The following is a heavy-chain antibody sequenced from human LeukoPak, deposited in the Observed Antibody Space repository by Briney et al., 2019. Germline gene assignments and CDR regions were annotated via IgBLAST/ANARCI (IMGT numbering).Heavy chain of an antibody. Sequence: GESLKISCKGSGYSFTSYWIGWVRQMPGKGLGLMGIIYPGDSDTRYTPSFQGQVTISADKSISTAYLQWSNLKASDTAMYYCARRRGTGYYYVDYWGQGTLVTVSS. CDR3: ARRRGTGYYYVDY. V-gene: IGHV5-51*01. J-gene: IGHJ4*02. CDR2: IYPGDSDT. CDR1: GYSFTSYW. D-gene: IGHD3-9*01.